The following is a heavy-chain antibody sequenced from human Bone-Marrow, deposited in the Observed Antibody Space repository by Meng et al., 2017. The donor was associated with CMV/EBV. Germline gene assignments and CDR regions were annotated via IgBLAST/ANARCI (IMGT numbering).Heavy chain of an antibody. CDR2: ISGSGGST. D-gene: IGHD3-22*01. Sequence: GGSLRLSCAASGFTFSSYAMSWVRQAPGKGLEWVSAISGSGGSTYYADSVKGRFTISRDNSKNTLYLQMNSLRAEDPAVYYCAKDEGYYDRSGYPHYWGQGTLVTVSS. CDR3: AKDEGYYDRSGYPHY. V-gene: IGHV3-23*01. J-gene: IGHJ4*02. CDR1: GFTFSSYA.